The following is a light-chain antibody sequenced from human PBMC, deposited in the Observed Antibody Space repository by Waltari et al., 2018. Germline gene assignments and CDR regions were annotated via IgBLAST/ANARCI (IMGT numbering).Light chain of an antibody. V-gene: IGLV1-44*01. CDR1: SSNIGSNT. Sequence: QSVLTQPPSASGTPGQRVTISCSGSSSNIGSNTVNWYQQLPGTAPKLLFYSNNKRPSGVPERFSGSKSCTSASLARSGLQSEDEADYYCAAWDDSLNVYVVFGGGTKLTVL. CDR3: AAWDDSLNVYVV. CDR2: SNN. J-gene: IGLJ2*01.